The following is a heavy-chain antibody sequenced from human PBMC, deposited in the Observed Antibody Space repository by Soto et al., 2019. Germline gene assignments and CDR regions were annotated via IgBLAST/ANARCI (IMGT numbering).Heavy chain of an antibody. CDR2: IYYSGST. J-gene: IGHJ3*02. D-gene: IGHD3-22*01. Sequence: PSETLSLTCTVSGGSISSYYWSWIRQPPGKGLEWIGYIYYSGSTNYNPSLKSRVTISVDTSKNQFSLKLSSVTAADTAVYYCARQSLIVDAFDIWGQGTMVTVSS. CDR3: ARQSLIVDAFDI. V-gene: IGHV4-59*01. CDR1: GGSISSYY.